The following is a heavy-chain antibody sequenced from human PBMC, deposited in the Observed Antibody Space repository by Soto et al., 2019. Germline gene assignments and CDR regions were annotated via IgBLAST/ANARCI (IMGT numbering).Heavy chain of an antibody. Sequence: ETLSLTCAVYGGSLTYFYWTWIRQPPGKGLEWIGEISHRGAINYDPSLKSRVTISEDTSKNRVCLKVTSVPAANTAVFYCATGNQYYGIDVWGQGTGVTVSS. CDR1: GGSLTYFY. CDR3: ATGNQYYGIDV. V-gene: IGHV4-34*01. J-gene: IGHJ6*02. CDR2: ISHRGAI.